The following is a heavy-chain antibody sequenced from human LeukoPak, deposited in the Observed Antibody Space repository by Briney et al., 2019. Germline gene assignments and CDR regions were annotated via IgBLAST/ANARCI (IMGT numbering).Heavy chain of an antibody. Sequence: SVKVSCKASGGTFSSYAISWVREAPGQGLEWMGGIIPIFGTANYAQKFQGRVTITTDESTSTAYMELSSLRSEDTAVYYCAREIANTAMVTPLEDYYCMDVGSKGSTVTVSS. CDR3: AREIANTAMVTPLEDYYCMDV. V-gene: IGHV1-69*05. D-gene: IGHD5-18*01. CDR1: GGTFSSYA. J-gene: IGHJ6*03. CDR2: IIPIFGTA.